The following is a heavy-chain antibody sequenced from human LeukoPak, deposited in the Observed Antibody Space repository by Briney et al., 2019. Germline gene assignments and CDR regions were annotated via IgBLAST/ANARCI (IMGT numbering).Heavy chain of an antibody. V-gene: IGHV3-23*01. CDR3: EKGGQLTPYFDY. Sequence: PGGAVRLSCEASGFTFSNYGMHWVRQAPRKGLEWVSSISGSGGSTYYADSVKRLFTISRDNSKTTLYLQMTSLRAEDTAGYYCEKGGQLTPYFDYWGQGTLVTVSS. J-gene: IGHJ4*02. CDR1: GFTFSNYG. D-gene: IGHD2-2*01. CDR2: ISGSGGST.